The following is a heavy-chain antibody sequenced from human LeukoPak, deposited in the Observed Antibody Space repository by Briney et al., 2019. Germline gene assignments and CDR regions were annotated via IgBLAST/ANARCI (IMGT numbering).Heavy chain of an antibody. CDR3: AREAVDIVVVPAAIRWWFDP. D-gene: IGHD2-2*02. CDR1: GGTFSSYA. CDR2: IIPIFGTA. J-gene: IGHJ5*02. V-gene: IGHV1-69*13. Sequence: ASVKVSCKASGGTFSSYAISWVRQAPGQGLEWMGGIIPIFGTANYAQKFQGRVTITADESTSTAYMELSSLRSEDTAVYYCAREAVDIVVVPAAIRWWFDPWGQGTLVTVSS.